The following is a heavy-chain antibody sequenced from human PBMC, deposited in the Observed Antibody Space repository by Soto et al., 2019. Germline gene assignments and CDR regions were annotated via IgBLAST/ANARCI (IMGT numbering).Heavy chain of an antibody. CDR3: ARATILVGMTPCETYFDS. J-gene: IGHJ4*02. CDR2: SIPIFGTA. Sequence: SVKVCCKASGGTLSSSVISWVRQAPGQGLDWMGGSIPIFGTATSAQKFQGRVTIIADESTSTAYMEVPSLRAEDTAVYYCARATILVGMTPCETYFDSWRQGTLVTVSS. V-gene: IGHV1-69*13. CDR1: GGTLSSSV. D-gene: IGHD1-1*01.